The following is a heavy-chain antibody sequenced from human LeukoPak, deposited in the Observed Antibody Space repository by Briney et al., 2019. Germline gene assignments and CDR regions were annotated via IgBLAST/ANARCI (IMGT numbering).Heavy chain of an antibody. V-gene: IGHV3-23*01. CDR1: GFTFSSYG. J-gene: IGHJ4*02. D-gene: IGHD1-14*01. CDR3: AREGRRSGNFDY. Sequence: PGGSLRLSCAASGFTFSSYGMSWVRQAPGKGLEWVSAISGSGGSTYYADSVKGRFTISRDNSKNTLYLQMNSLRAEDTAVYYCAREGRRSGNFDYWGQGTLVTVSS. CDR2: ISGSGGST.